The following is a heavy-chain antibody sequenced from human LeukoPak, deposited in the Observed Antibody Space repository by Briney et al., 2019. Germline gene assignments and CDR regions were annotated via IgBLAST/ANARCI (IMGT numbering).Heavy chain of an antibody. V-gene: IGHV3-7*03. D-gene: IGHD6-6*01. CDR1: GIIFGNFW. Sequence: GGSLRLSCAASGIIFGNFWMSWVRQAPGKGLEWVANIIQDGSDKYYADSVKGRFTISRDNARNSLYLQMNNLRAEDTAVYYCARSSYSSSSSVWGQGTMVTVSS. CDR2: IIQDGSDK. J-gene: IGHJ3*01. CDR3: ARSSYSSSSSV.